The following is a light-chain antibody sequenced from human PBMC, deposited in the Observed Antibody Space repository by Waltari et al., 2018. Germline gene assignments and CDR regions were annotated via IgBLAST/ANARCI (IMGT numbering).Light chain of an antibody. CDR3: SAYSDSTTPVV. Sequence: SALNQTASVSGSPGQSIAIPCAGSSGDIGGYEFDSWYQQHPGEAPKLTIYDVFNRPCVVSVRFSGSESGSTSSVTISGRQTDDEANFYCSAYSDSTTPVVFGGGTTVTVL. J-gene: IGLJ2*01. CDR2: DVF. CDR1: SGDIGGYEF. V-gene: IGLV2-14*03.